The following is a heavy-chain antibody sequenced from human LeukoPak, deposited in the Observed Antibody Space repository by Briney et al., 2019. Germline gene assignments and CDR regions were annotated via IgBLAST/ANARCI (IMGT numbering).Heavy chain of an antibody. CDR1: GFTLSSSW. V-gene: IGHV3-74*01. D-gene: IGHD3-22*01. CDR3: ARERFHYDV. Sequence: GGSLRLSCEASGFTLSSSWMHWVRQAPGKGLVWVSRITSDGTDTKYADSVKGRFTISRDNAKNTLYLQMNSLRVEDTALYYCARERFHYDVWGQGTLVTVPS. J-gene: IGHJ4*02. CDR2: ITSDGTDT.